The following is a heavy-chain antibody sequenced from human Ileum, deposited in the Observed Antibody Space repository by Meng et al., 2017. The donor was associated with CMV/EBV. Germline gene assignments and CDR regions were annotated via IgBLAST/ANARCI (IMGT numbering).Heavy chain of an antibody. J-gene: IGHJ5*02. CDR2: VYYSGST. V-gene: IGHV4-59*12. D-gene: IGHD3-22*01. Sequence: SETLSLTCTVSGGSITSYYWSWIRQPPGKRLEWIGYVYYSGSTNYNPSLKSRVTISVDTSKNQFSLKLSSVTAADTAVYYCARGGYYYWFDPWGQGTLVTVSS. CDR1: GGSITSYY. CDR3: ARGGYYYWFDP.